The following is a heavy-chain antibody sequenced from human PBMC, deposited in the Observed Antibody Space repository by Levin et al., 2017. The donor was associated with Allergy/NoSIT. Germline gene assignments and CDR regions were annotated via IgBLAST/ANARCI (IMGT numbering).Heavy chain of an antibody. CDR2: ISGSSSGT. D-gene: IGHD3-22*01. V-gene: IGHV3-23*01. J-gene: IGHJ4*02. Sequence: GGSLRLSCAASGFTFSSYAMNWVRQAPGKGLEWVSAISGSSSGTYYADSVKGRFTISRDNSKNTLYLQMNSLRAEDTALYYCAKDDYFDASGYPDYWGQGTLVTVSS. CDR1: GFTFSSYA. CDR3: AKDDYFDASGYPDY.